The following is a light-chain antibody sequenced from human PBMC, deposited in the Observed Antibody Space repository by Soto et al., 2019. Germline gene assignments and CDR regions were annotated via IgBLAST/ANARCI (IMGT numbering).Light chain of an antibody. J-gene: IGKJ5*01. CDR3: QQRSSWPIT. CDR2: DAS. Sequence: EIVLTQSPATLSLSPGERATLSCRASQSVSNYLAWYQQKPGQAPRLLIHDASDRATDIPARFSGSGSETDFTLTISSLEPEDFALYYCQQRSSWPITFGQGTRLEIK. CDR1: QSVSNY. V-gene: IGKV3-11*01.